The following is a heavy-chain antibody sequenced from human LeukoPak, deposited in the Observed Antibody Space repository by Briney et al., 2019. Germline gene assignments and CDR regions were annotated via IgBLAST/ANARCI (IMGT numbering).Heavy chain of an antibody. CDR2: INEGGNEK. CDR1: GFTFSSYA. Sequence: GGSLRLSCAASGFTFSSYAMHWVRQAPGKGLEWVVNINEGGNEKNYVDSVKGRFTASRDNAQNSLYLQMNSLRVEDTAVYYCARHPNSNWDYWGQGTLVTVSS. D-gene: IGHD6-13*01. CDR3: ARHPNSNWDY. J-gene: IGHJ4*02. V-gene: IGHV3-7*03.